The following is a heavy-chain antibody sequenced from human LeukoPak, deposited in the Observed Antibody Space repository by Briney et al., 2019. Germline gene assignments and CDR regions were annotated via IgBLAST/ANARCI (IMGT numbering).Heavy chain of an antibody. CDR1: GYTFTSYY. CDR3: ARGPRTWNYNLGHWFDP. V-gene: IGHV1-46*01. CDR2: ITPSGGST. J-gene: IGHJ5*02. D-gene: IGHD1-7*01. Sequence: ASVKVSCKASGYTFTSYYMHWVRQAPGQGLEWMGIITPSGGSTSYAQKFQGRVTMTRDMSTSTVYMELSSLRSEDTAVYYCARGPRTWNYNLGHWFDPWGQGTLVTVSS.